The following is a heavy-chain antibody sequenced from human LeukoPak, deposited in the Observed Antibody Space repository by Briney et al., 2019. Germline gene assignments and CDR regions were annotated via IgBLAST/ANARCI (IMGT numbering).Heavy chain of an antibody. Sequence: GGSLRLSCAASGFTFSSYGMHWVRQAPGKGPEWVSVIYSSGTTSYADSVRGRFTISRDNSKNTLSLQMNSLRAEDSAVYYCARAGDTAVATGYFDYWGQGTLVTVSS. CDR2: IYSSGTT. D-gene: IGHD5-18*01. CDR1: GFTFSSYG. V-gene: IGHV3-53*01. CDR3: ARAGDTAVATGYFDY. J-gene: IGHJ4*02.